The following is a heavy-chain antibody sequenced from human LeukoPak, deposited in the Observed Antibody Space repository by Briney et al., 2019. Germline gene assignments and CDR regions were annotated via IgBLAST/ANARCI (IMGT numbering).Heavy chain of an antibody. CDR2: ISGSGGST. CDR3: AKGSTAARPYQFDY. J-gene: IGHJ4*02. CDR1: GFTFSSYA. V-gene: IGHV3-23*01. D-gene: IGHD6-6*01. Sequence: GGSLRLSCAASGFTFSSYAMSWVRQAPGKGLEWVSTISGSGGSTNYADSVKGRFTISRDNSKNTLYLQMNSLRAENTAVYFCAKGSTAARPYQFDYWGQETLVTVSS.